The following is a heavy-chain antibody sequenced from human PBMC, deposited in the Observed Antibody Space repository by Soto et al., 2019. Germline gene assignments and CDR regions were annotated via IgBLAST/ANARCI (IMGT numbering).Heavy chain of an antibody. D-gene: IGHD1-26*01. CDR3: ARNPRRGSYQGGAFDI. Sequence: PSETLFLTCTVSGGSISSYYVSWIRQPPGKGLEWIGYIYYSGSTNYNPSLKSRVSISVDTSKNQFSLKLSSVTAADTAVYYCARNPRRGSYQGGAFDIWGQGTMVTVSS. J-gene: IGHJ3*02. V-gene: IGHV4-59*08. CDR1: GGSISSYY. CDR2: IYYSGST.